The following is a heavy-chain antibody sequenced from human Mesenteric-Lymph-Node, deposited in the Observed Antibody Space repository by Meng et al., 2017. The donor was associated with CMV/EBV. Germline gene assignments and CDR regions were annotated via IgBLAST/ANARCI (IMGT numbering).Heavy chain of an antibody. CDR1: GFTFNAYS. V-gene: IGHV3-23*01. D-gene: IGHD3-22*01. CDR3: AKFPTPYSSGRNWFDP. J-gene: IGHJ5*02. CDR2: VGGSGSSDGST. Sequence: GESLKISCAASGFTFNAYSMTWVRQAPGKGLEWVSAVGGSGSSDGSTYYADSVKGRFTISRDNSKNTLYLQMNSLRAEDTAVYYCAKFPTPYSSGRNWFDPWGQGTLVTVSS.